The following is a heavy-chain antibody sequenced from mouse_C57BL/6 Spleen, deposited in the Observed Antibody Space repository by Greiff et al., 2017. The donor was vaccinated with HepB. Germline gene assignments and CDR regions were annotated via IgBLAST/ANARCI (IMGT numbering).Heavy chain of an antibody. CDR2: ISDGGSYT. V-gene: IGHV5-4*01. D-gene: IGHD2-2*01. Sequence: EVQLVESGGGLVKPGGSLKLSCAASGFTFSSYAMSWVRQTPEKRLEWVATISDGGSYTYYPDNVKGRFTISRDNAKNNLYLQMSHLKSEDTAMYYCARDSPYGYEARRFAYWGQGTLVTVSA. CDR3: ARDSPYGYEARRFAY. CDR1: GFTFSSYA. J-gene: IGHJ3*01.